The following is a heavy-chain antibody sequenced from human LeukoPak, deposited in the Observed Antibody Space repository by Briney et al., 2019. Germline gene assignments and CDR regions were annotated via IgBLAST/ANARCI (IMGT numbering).Heavy chain of an antibody. D-gene: IGHD5-24*01. CDR3: ARGTRDGYNYYLDY. J-gene: IGHJ4*02. Sequence: SETLSLTSTVSGGSISSSSYYWGWIRQPPGKGLEWIGSIYYSGSTYYNPSLKSRVTISVDTSKNQFSLKLSSVTAADTAVYYCARGTRDGYNYYLDYWGQGTLVTVSS. CDR2: IYYSGST. V-gene: IGHV4-39*01. CDR1: GGSISSSSYY.